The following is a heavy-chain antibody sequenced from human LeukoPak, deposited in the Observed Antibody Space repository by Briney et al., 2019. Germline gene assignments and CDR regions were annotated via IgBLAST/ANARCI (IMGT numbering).Heavy chain of an antibody. CDR3: ARAGASSGWYGAD. Sequence: SETLSLTCTVSGGSISSYYWGWVRQPAGKGLEWIGRIYTSGSTTYNPSLKSRVTMSVDTSKNQFSLQLSSVTAADTAVYYCARAGASSGWYGADWGQGTLVTVSS. V-gene: IGHV4-4*07. CDR1: GGSISSYY. CDR2: IYTSGST. D-gene: IGHD6-19*01. J-gene: IGHJ4*02.